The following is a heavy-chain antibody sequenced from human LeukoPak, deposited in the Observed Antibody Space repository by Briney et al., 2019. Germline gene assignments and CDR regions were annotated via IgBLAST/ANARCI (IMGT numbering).Heavy chain of an antibody. J-gene: IGHJ4*02. CDR3: ARGRRVYYYDSSGYEGAFDY. V-gene: IGHV4-34*01. Sequence: SSQTLSLTCAVDAPSFSGYYRSWIRHPPRKWRGWIGEINHIGSTNYNPSLKNRGTISVETSNNQFALKLSSVTAADKAVYYCARGRRVYYYDSSGYEGAFDYWGQGNLVTVSS. D-gene: IGHD3-22*01. CDR1: APSFSGYY. CDR2: INHIGST.